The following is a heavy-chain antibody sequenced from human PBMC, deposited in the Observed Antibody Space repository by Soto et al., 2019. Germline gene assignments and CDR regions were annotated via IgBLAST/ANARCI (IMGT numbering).Heavy chain of an antibody. V-gene: IGHV4-30-4*01. D-gene: IGHD5-18*01. J-gene: IGHJ4*02. CDR1: GGSISSGDYY. CDR3: AREGVRYSYGSNADY. CDR2: IYYSGST. Sequence: QVQLQESGPGLVKPSQTLSLTCTVSGGSISSGDYYWSWIRQPPGKGLEWIGYIYYSGSTYYNPSLKSRVTILVDTSKNQFSLKLSSVTAADTAVYYCAREGVRYSYGSNADYWGQGTLVTVSS.